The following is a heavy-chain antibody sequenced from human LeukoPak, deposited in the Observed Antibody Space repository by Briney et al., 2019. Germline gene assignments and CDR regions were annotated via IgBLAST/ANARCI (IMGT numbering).Heavy chain of an antibody. J-gene: IGHJ4*02. Sequence: GGSLRLSCAASGFTFNSYGMHWVRQAPGKGLEWLAFISYDGSNTYYADSVKGRFTVSRDDSKSTLYLQMNSLRADDTAVYYCAKDGSSYYYIYYWGQGTLVTVSS. CDR2: ISYDGSNT. V-gene: IGHV3-30*02. CDR3: AKDGSSYYYIYY. D-gene: IGHD3-22*01. CDR1: GFTFNSYG.